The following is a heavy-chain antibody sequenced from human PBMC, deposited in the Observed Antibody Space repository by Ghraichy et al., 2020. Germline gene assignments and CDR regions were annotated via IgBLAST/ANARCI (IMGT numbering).Heavy chain of an antibody. CDR3: AKDLGPDHYFDF. J-gene: IGHJ4*02. CDR1: GFTFSSYG. Sequence: GGSLRLSCAASGFTFSSYGMHWVRQAPGKGLEWVAAISYDRRQTYYAGSVKGRFTISRDNSKNTLYLQMNSLRAEDTALYYCAKDLGPDHYFDFWGQGTLVTVAS. CDR2: ISYDRRQT. V-gene: IGHV3-30*18.